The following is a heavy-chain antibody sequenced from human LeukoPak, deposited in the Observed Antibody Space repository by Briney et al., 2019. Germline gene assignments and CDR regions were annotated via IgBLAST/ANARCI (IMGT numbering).Heavy chain of an antibody. CDR2: ISAYNGNT. J-gene: IGHJ4*02. Sequence: GASVKVSCKASGYTFTSYGISWVRQAPGQGLEWMGWISAYNGNTNYAQKLQGRVTMTTDTSTSTAYMELRSLRSDDTAVYYCARANYYDFWSGYYTGIEIDYWGQGPLVTVSS. CDR1: GYTFTSYG. D-gene: IGHD3-3*01. CDR3: ARANYYDFWSGYYTGIEIDY. V-gene: IGHV1-18*01.